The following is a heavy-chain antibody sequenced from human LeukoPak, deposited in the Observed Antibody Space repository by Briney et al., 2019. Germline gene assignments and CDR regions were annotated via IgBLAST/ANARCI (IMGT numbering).Heavy chain of an antibody. CDR3: ARTKAYTYADGNFDL. D-gene: IGHD5-18*01. CDR1: GYTSTDYY. J-gene: IGHJ2*01. Sequence: GASVKVSCKASGYTSTDYYMHWVQQAPGQGLEWMGRINPNSGGTDYAQMFQGRVTMTTDTSISTAYMEVRRLRSDDTAIYYCARTKAYTYADGNFDLWGRGTVVTVSS. CDR2: INPNSGGT. V-gene: IGHV1-2*06.